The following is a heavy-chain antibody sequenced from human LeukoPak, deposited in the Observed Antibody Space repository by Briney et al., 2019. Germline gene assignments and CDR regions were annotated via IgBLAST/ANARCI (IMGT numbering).Heavy chain of an antibody. CDR2: IIPILGIA. Sequence: SVKVSCKASGGTFSSYAISWVRQAPGQGLEWMGRIIPILGIANYAQKFQGRVTITADKSTSTAYMELSSLRSEDTAVYYCARDYSSSWSWDYYYMDVWGKGTTVTVSS. CDR3: ARDYSSSWSWDYYYMDV. CDR1: GGTFSSYA. V-gene: IGHV1-69*04. D-gene: IGHD6-13*01. J-gene: IGHJ6*03.